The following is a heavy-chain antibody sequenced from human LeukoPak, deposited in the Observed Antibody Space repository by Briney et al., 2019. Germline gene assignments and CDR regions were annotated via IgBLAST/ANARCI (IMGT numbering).Heavy chain of an antibody. J-gene: IGHJ6*03. V-gene: IGHV1-69*05. CDR2: ITPIFGTT. CDR1: GYTFTSYD. CDR3: ARVTIFGVWTGGGSYMDV. Sequence: GASVTLTCKSSGYTFTSYDNNWVRQPPGQGLEWMGGITPIFGTTNYAQNFQRRVTITTDESTSTAYMELSSLRSEDTAVYYCARVTIFGVWTGGGSYMDVWGKGATVTVSS. D-gene: IGHD3-3*01.